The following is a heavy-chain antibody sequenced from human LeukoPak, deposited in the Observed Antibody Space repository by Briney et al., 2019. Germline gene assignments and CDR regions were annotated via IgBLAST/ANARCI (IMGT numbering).Heavy chain of an antibody. V-gene: IGHV3-21*01. CDR1: GFTFSSYS. CDR3: ARSSSSGYLLGY. Sequence: GGSLRLSCAASGFTFSSYSMNWVRQTPGKGLEWVSSISSSSSYIYYADSVKGRFTISRDNAKNSLYLQMNSLRAEDTAVYYCARSSSSGYLLGYWGQGTLVTVSS. J-gene: IGHJ4*02. D-gene: IGHD5-12*01. CDR2: ISSSSSYI.